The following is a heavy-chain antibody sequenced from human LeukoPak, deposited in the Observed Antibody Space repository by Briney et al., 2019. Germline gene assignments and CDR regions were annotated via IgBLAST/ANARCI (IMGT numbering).Heavy chain of an antibody. CDR1: GYSFTSYW. CDR3: ARHRSHCSGGSCYSGTYYFDY. CDR2: IDPSDSYT. D-gene: IGHD2-15*01. Sequence: GESLRISCKGSGYSFTSYWISWVRRMPGKGLEWMGRIDPSDSYTNYSPSFEGHVTISADKSISTAYLQWSSLKASDTAMYYCARHRSHCSGGSCYSGTYYFDYWGQGTLVTVSS. J-gene: IGHJ4*02. V-gene: IGHV5-10-1*01.